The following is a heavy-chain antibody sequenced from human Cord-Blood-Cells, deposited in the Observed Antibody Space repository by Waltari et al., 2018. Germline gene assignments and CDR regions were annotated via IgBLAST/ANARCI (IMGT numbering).Heavy chain of an antibody. D-gene: IGHD3-10*01. CDR1: GYTLTELS. CDR3: ATARDGLLWFGEFPYYFDY. Sequence: QVQLVQSGAEVKKPGASVKVSCKVSGYTLTELSMHWVRQAPGKGLEWMGGFDPEEGETIYAQKFQGRVTMTEDTSTDTAYMELSSLRSEDTAVYYCATARDGLLWFGEFPYYFDYWGQGTLVTVSS. V-gene: IGHV1-24*01. CDR2: FDPEEGET. J-gene: IGHJ4*02.